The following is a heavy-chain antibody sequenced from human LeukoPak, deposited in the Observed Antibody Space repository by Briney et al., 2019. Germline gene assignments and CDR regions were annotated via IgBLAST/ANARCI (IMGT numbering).Heavy chain of an antibody. V-gene: IGHV3-30*02. D-gene: IGHD4-11*01. CDR1: GFTFSSYG. CDR3: AIYSIAGYYYYYYMDV. CDR2: IRYDGSNK. J-gene: IGHJ6*03. Sequence: GGSLRLSCAASGFTFSSYGMHWVRQAPGKGLEWVAFIRYDGSNKYYADSVKGRFTISRDNSKNTLYLQMNSLRAEDTAVYCCAIYSIAGYYYYYYMDVWGKGTTVTVSS.